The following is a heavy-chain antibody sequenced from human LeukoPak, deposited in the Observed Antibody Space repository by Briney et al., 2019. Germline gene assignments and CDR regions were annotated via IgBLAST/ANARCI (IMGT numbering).Heavy chain of an antibody. Sequence: ASVTVSCKASGYTFTSYGISWMRQAPGQGLEGMGWISAYNGNTNYAQKLQGRVTMTTDTSTSTAYMELRSLRSDDTAVYYCARFVGVEMATIYPFDYWGQGTLVTVSS. CDR2: ISAYNGNT. CDR3: ARFVGVEMATIYPFDY. J-gene: IGHJ4*02. V-gene: IGHV1-18*01. D-gene: IGHD5-24*01. CDR1: GYTFTSYG.